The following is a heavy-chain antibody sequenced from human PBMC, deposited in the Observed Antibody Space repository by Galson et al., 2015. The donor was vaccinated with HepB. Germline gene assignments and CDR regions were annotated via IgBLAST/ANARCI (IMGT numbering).Heavy chain of an antibody. J-gene: IGHJ4*02. D-gene: IGHD3-16*02. CDR2: IKHTGTT. CDR3: ARVGVSKFGGALVVPYYFDY. CDR1: GGSLSDFY. Sequence: ETLSLTCAVYGGSLSDFYWTWIRQPPGEGLEWIGEIKHTGTTNYQPSLKSRVTISVDTSKNEFSLRLSSLTAADTAVYYCARVGVSKFGGALVVPYYFDYWGQGTLATVSS. V-gene: IGHV4-34*01.